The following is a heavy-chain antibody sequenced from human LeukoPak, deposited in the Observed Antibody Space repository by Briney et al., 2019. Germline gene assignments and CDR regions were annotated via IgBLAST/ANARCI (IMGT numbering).Heavy chain of an antibody. Sequence: PSETLSLTCTVSGGSISSSSYYWGWIRQPPRKGLEWIGSIYYSGSTYYNPSLKSRVTISVDTSKNQFSLKLSSVTAADTAVYYCARGVGGYSARFDPWGQGTLVTVSS. CDR2: IYYSGST. J-gene: IGHJ5*02. CDR1: GGSISSSSYY. V-gene: IGHV4-39*01. D-gene: IGHD5-18*01. CDR3: ARGVGGYSARFDP.